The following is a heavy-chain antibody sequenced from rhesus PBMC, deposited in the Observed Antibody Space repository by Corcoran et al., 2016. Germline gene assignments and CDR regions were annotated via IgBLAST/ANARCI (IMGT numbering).Heavy chain of an antibody. CDR3: ARDRWGWNNPFDY. V-gene: IGHV4-127*01. D-gene: IGHD1-20*01. CDR2: IGGSSGRT. Sequence: QVQLQESGPGLVKPSETLSLTCAVSGYSISSGYGWSWIRQPPGKGVEWIGYIGGSSGRTHYNPSLKSRGTIAKDTSKNQFSLKLSSVTAADTALYYCARDRWGWNNPFDYWGQGVLVTVSS. J-gene: IGHJ4*01. CDR1: GYSISSGYG.